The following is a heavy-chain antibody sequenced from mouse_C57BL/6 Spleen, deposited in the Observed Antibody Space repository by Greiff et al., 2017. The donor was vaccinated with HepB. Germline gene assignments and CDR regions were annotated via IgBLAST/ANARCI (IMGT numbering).Heavy chain of an antibody. CDR2: IYPGDGDT. V-gene: IGHV1-82*01. D-gene: IGHD3-2*02. Sequence: VQLQQSGPELVKPGASVKISCKASGYAFSSSWMNWVKQRPGKGLEWIGRIYPGDGDTNYNGKFKGKATLTADKSSSTAYMQRSSLTSEDSAVYFCARDSSGYVDYWGQGTTLTVSS. J-gene: IGHJ2*01. CDR3: ARDSSGYVDY. CDR1: GYAFSSSW.